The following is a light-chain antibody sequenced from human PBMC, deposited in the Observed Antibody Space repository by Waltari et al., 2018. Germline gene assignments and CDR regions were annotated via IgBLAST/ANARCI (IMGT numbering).Light chain of an antibody. V-gene: IGKV4-1*01. CDR1: QSVLYSANNKNY. J-gene: IGKJ2*01. CDR2: WAS. CDR3: QQYYTTPYT. Sequence: DIVMTQSPDSLAMSLGERATIHCTSSQSVLYSANNKNYLAWYHQKPGQPPNLLIYWASTRESGVPDRFSGSGSGTDFTLTISSLQAEDVAVYYCQQYYTTPYTFGQGTKLEIK.